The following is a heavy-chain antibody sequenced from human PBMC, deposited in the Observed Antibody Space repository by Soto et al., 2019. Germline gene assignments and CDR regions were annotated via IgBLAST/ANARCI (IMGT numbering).Heavy chain of an antibody. V-gene: IGHV4-59*01. Sequence: SETLSLTCTVSGGSMSRYFWSWIRQPPGRGLEWIGYIYYSGTTNYNPSLKSRVTTSLGTSKNQFSLKLFSLTAADTAFYYCARRRGGTYDAFDIWGPGTLVTVSS. CDR1: GGSMSRYF. J-gene: IGHJ3*02. D-gene: IGHD3-16*01. CDR3: ARRRGGTYDAFDI. CDR2: IYYSGTT.